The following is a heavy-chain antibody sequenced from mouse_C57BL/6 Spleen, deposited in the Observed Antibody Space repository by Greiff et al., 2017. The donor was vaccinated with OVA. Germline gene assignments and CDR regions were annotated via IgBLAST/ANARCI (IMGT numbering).Heavy chain of an antibody. CDR1: GYTFTDYY. CDR3: ARLNWDDY. Sequence: VHVKQSGPVLVKPGASVKMSCKASGYTFTDYYMNWVKQSHGKSLEWIGVINPYNGGTSYNQKFKGKATLTVDKSSSTAYMELNSLTSEDSAVYYCARLNWDDYWGQGTTLTVSS. D-gene: IGHD4-1*01. CDR2: INPYNGGT. V-gene: IGHV1-19*01. J-gene: IGHJ2*01.